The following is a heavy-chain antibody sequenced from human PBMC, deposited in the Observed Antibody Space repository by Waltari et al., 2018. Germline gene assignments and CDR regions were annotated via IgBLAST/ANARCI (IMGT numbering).Heavy chain of an antibody. CDR2: IYYSGST. V-gene: IGHV4-59*01. CDR1: GGSISSYY. J-gene: IGHJ4*02. D-gene: IGHD3-22*01. CDR3: ARDRYYYDSSGYYSYYFDY. Sequence: QVQLQESGPGLVKPSETLSLTCTVSGGSISSYYWSWIRQPPGKGLEWLGYIYYSGSTNYNPSLKSRVTISVDTSKNQFSLKLSSVTAADTAVYYCARDRYYYDSSGYYSYYFDYWGQGTLVTVSS.